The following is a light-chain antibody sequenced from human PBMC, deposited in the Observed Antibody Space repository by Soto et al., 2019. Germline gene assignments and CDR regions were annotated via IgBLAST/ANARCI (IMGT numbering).Light chain of an antibody. V-gene: IGKV1-39*01. Sequence: DIQMTQSPPSLYASIGDRVTITCPASESINNRLQWYQHKPGKAPSLLIYAASTLQSWVPSRFSSSGSGTDFTLNISSLQPEDVATYHCQQSDSVPRALGQGTRVEIK. CDR2: AAS. J-gene: IGKJ1*01. CDR3: QQSDSVPRA. CDR1: ESINNR.